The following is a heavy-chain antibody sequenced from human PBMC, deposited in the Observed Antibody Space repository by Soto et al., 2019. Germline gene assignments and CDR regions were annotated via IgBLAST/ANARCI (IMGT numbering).Heavy chain of an antibody. J-gene: IGHJ6*03. CDR1: GFTFTSSA. CDR3: AAGYCSSTSCTDYYYYYYYMDV. CDR2: IVVGSGNT. Sequence: SVKVSCKASGFTFTSSAMQWVRQARGQRLEWIGWIVVGSGNTNYAQKFQERVTITRDMSTSTAYMELSSLRSEDTAVYYCAAGYCSSTSCTDYYYYYYYMDVWGKGTTVTVSS. V-gene: IGHV1-58*02. D-gene: IGHD2-2*01.